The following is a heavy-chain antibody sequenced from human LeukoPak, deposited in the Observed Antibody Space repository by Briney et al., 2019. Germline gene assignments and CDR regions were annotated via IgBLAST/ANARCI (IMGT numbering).Heavy chain of an antibody. J-gene: IGHJ5*02. CDR3: ARPRYYCDSSGGFDP. CDR2: IYYSGST. Sequence: SSETLSLTCTVSGGSISSSSYYWSWIRQPPGKGLEWIGSIYYSGSTYYNPSLKSRVTISVDTSKNQFSLKLSSVTAADTAVYYCARPRYYCDSSGGFDPWGQGTLVTVSS. V-gene: IGHV4-39*01. CDR1: GGSISSSSYY. D-gene: IGHD3-22*01.